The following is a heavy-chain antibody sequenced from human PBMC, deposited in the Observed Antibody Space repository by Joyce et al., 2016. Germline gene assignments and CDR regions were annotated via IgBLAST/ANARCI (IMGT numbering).Heavy chain of an antibody. Sequence: QLQLQESGSGLVKPSQTLSLTCAVSGASVSSGGYSWSWIRQPPGKGLEWIGYIYHNESTYYNPPLKSRVTISVDRSKNQFYLKLASVTAADTAVYYCASGFNFKGRSFFDYWGQGALVTVSS. CDR2: IYHNEST. V-gene: IGHV4-30-2*01. D-gene: IGHD3-10*01. J-gene: IGHJ4*02. CDR1: GASVSSGGYS. CDR3: ASGFNFKGRSFFDY.